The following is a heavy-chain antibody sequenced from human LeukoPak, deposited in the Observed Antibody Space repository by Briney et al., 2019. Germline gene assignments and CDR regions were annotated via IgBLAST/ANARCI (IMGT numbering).Heavy chain of an antibody. Sequence: GGSLRLSCAASGFTFSSYSMNWVRQTPGKGLEWISYISPVKNTVYYADSVKGRFTISRDDAKNSLDLQMNSLRAEDTAVYYCAKESDRHHDLWSGYLALDYWGQGTRVTVSS. V-gene: IGHV3-48*01. CDR3: AKESDRHHDLWSGYLALDY. CDR2: ISPVKNTV. D-gene: IGHD3-3*01. J-gene: IGHJ4*02. CDR1: GFTFSSYS.